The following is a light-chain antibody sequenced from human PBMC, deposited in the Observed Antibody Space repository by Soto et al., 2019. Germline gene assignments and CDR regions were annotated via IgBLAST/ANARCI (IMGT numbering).Light chain of an antibody. V-gene: IGKV1-6*01. CDR1: QAIRSD. CDR2: AAS. CDR3: LQDYNYPRT. J-gene: IGKJ1*01. Sequence: AVQMTQSPSSLSASVGDRVTITCRASQAIRSDLGWYQMKPGKVPKLQIYAASNLQSGVPSRFIGRGYGTDFTLTISSLQPEDFATYYCLQDYNYPRTFGQGTKVEI.